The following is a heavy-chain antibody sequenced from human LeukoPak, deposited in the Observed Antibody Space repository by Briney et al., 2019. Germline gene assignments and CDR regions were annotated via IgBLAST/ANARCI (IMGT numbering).Heavy chain of an antibody. D-gene: IGHD5-18*01. V-gene: IGHV3-23*01. J-gene: IGHJ4*02. CDR2: ISDTGGST. CDR3: AKGRIQSYMAPEY. Sequence: GGSLRLSCAASALTFGSFGMSWVRQAPGKGLEWVSAISDTGGSTFYADSVKGRFTISRDNSKNTLYLQMNSLRAEDTAVYYCAKGRIQSYMAPEYWGQGTLVTVSS. CDR1: ALTFGSFG.